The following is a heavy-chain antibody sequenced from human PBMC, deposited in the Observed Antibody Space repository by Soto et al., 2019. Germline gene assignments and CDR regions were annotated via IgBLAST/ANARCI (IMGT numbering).Heavy chain of an antibody. D-gene: IGHD4-17*01. Sequence: QVQLVESGGGVVQPGRSLRLSCAASGFTFSSYAMHWVRQAPGNGLEWVAVISYDGSNKYYADSVKGRFTISRDNSKNTLYLQMNSLRAEDTAVYYCARDDYGDYFDYWGQGTLVTVSS. CDR1: GFTFSSYA. CDR3: ARDDYGDYFDY. CDR2: ISYDGSNK. V-gene: IGHV3-30-3*01. J-gene: IGHJ4*02.